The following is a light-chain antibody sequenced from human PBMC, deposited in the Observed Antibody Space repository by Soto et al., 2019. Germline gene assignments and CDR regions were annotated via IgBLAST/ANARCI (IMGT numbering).Light chain of an antibody. CDR3: SSYAGNSRYV. Sequence: QSVLTQPASVSGSPGQSITISCTGTSSDVGRYNYISWYQQRPGKAPKLIIYEVSKRPSGVPDRLSGFKYGNTASLTVSGLQAEDEADYYCSSYAGNSRYVFGTGTKVTV. J-gene: IGLJ1*01. CDR2: EVS. V-gene: IGLV2-8*01. CDR1: SSDVGRYNY.